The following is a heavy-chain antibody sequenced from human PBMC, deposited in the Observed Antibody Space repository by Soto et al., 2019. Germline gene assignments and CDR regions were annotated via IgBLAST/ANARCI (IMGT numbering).Heavy chain of an antibody. CDR1: GGCISSSSYY. J-gene: IGHJ4*02. CDR2: LYYGRSA. Sequence: PSETVSLTCTVSGGCISSSSYYWGGIRQPPGKGLESIGYLYYGRSANYNPSLKSRVTLSVDTSTNQCSLTLSSMTAADTAVYYCALRSMAVVPEYWGQGTLVTVSS. D-gene: IGHD3-22*01. V-gene: IGHV4-39*07. CDR3: ALRSMAVVPEY.